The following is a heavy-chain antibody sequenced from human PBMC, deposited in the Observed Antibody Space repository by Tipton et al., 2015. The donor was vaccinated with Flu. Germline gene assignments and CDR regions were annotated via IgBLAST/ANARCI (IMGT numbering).Heavy chain of an antibody. CDR3: ARSPSYSGSGIYPYYFDD. Sequence: LRLSCTVSGGFITSGSYYWSWIRQSAGKGLEWIGRIYTTGSTNYNPSLRSRVTISGDTSKNQFSLQLNSVTAEDTAVYYCARSPSYSGSGIYPYYFDDSGQGTLVTVSS. CDR2: IYTTGST. CDR1: GGFITSGSYY. V-gene: IGHV4-61*02. D-gene: IGHD3-10*01. J-gene: IGHJ4*02.